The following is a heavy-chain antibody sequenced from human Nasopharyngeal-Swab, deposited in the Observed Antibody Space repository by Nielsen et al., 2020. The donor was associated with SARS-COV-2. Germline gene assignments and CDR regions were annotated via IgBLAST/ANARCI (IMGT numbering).Heavy chain of an antibody. V-gene: IGHV2-70*11. CDR2: IDWDDDK. J-gene: IGHJ4*02. Sequence: SGPTLVKPTQTLTLTCTFSGFSLSTSGMCVSWIRQPPGKALEWLARIDWDDDKYYSTSLKTRLTISKDTSKNQVVLTMTNMDPVDTATYYCARIQYGYSYGYCFDYWGQGTLVTVSS. CDR1: GFSLSTSGMC. CDR3: ARIQYGYSYGYCFDY. D-gene: IGHD5-18*01.